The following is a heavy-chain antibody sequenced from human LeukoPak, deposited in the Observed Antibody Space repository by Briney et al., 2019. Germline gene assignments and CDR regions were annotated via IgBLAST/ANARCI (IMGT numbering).Heavy chain of an antibody. CDR2: IIQDGSER. V-gene: IGHV3-7*01. D-gene: IGHD3-16*01. J-gene: IGHJ3*01. Sequence: GGSLRLSCAASGFPVSTFWMTWVRQAPGKGLEWVANIIQDGSERYYVDSVKGRFTISRDNAKNSLFLQMNSLRAGDTAVYYCAREGASTISHAFDVWGQGTMVTVSS. CDR1: GFPVSTFW. CDR3: AREGASTISHAFDV.